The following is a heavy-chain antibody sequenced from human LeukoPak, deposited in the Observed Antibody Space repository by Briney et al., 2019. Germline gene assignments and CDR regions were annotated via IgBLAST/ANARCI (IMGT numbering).Heavy chain of an antibody. CDR2: IRQDGDEK. Sequence: GGSLRLSCAASGFTFSSYWMSWVRQAPGKGLEWVANIRQDGDEKSYVDSVKGRFTISRDNAKNSLYLQMNSLRAKDTAVYYCARDNWYYYDSSGYPALFDYWGQGTLVTVSS. CDR1: GFTFSSYW. CDR3: ARDNWYYYDSSGYPALFDY. J-gene: IGHJ4*02. D-gene: IGHD3-22*01. V-gene: IGHV3-7*01.